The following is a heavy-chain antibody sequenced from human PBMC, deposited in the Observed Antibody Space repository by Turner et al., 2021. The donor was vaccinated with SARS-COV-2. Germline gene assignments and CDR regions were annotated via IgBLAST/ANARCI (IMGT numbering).Heavy chain of an antibody. V-gene: IGHV4-39*01. CDR2: IYYSGST. CDR1: GGSISSSSYY. D-gene: IGHD3-3*01. CDR3: ARRRFMSGYSFDY. Sequence: QLQLQESGPGQVKPSETLSLTCTVSGGSISSSSYYWSWIRQPTGKGLEWIGNIYYSGSTYYNPSLKSRVTISVDTSKNQFSLKLGSVTAADTAVYYCARRRFMSGYSFDYWGQGTLVTVSS. J-gene: IGHJ4*02.